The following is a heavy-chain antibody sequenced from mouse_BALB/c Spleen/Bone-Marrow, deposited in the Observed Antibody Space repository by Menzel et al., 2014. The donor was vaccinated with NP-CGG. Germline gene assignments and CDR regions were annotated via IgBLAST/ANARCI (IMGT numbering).Heavy chain of an antibody. V-gene: IGHV3-2*02. Sequence: EVMLVESGPGLVKPSQSLSLTCTVTGYSITSDYAWNWIRQFPGNKLEWMGYISYSGSTSYNPSLKSRISTTRDTSKNQFFLQLNSVTTEDTATYYCAGTWYFDVWGAGTTVTVSS. D-gene: IGHD4-1*01. CDR3: AGTWYFDV. J-gene: IGHJ1*01. CDR2: ISYSGST. CDR1: GYSITSDYA.